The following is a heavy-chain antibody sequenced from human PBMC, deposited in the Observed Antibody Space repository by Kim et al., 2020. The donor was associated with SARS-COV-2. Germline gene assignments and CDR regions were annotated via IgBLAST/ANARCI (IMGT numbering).Heavy chain of an antibody. V-gene: IGHV3-30-3*01. J-gene: IGHJ3*01. Sequence: GGSLRLSCVACGFTFDDYAMHWVRQAPGKGLEWVAMISCDGDVKAYAHSVRGRFTVSRDNAKNTLYLQLDSLRPDDTALYHCARGEEMAAICVDVFDDWG. CDR2: ISCDGDVK. CDR3: ARGEEMAAICVDVFDD. CDR1: GFTFDDYA. D-gene: IGHD6-19*01.